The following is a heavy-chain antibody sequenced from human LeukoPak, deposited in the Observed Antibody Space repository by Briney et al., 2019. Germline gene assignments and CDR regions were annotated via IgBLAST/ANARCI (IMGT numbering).Heavy chain of an antibody. J-gene: IGHJ6*03. D-gene: IGHD4-17*01. Sequence: PGESLRLSCAASGFTFNTYTMYWVRQAPGKGLEWVSGISNSGGSTYYADSVKGRFTISRDNSKNTLYLQMNSLRAEDTAVYYCAKYYGDDPDYYYYMDVWGKGTTVTISS. CDR3: AKYYGDDPDYYYYMDV. V-gene: IGHV3-23*01. CDR2: ISNSGGST. CDR1: GFTFNTYT.